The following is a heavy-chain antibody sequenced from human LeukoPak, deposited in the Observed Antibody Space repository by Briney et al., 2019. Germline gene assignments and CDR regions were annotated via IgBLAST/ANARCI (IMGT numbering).Heavy chain of an antibody. CDR1: GGSISSYY. CDR2: IYTSGST. J-gene: IGHJ4*02. V-gene: IGHV4-4*07. D-gene: IGHD3-22*01. CDR3: ARGRNYYDSSGYYRSRIMDY. Sequence: SETLSLTCTVSGGSISSYYWSWIRQPAGKGLEWIGRIYTSGSTNYNPSLKSRVTMSVDTSKNQFSLKLSSVTAADTAVYYCARGRNYYDSSGYYRSRIMDYWGQGTLVTVSS.